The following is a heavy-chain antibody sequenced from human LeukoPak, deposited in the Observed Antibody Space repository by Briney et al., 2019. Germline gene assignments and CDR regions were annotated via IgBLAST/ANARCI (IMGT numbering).Heavy chain of an antibody. V-gene: IGHV4-31*03. J-gene: IGHJ5*02. D-gene: IGHD2-2*01. CDR3: AKTYCSSTSCSKGGYNWFDP. Sequence: SETLSLTCSVSGGSISSCGYYWSWIRQHPGKGLEWIGYIYYSGSTSYNPSLKSRVTISVDTSKNQFSLKLSSATAADTAVYYCAKTYCSSTSCSKGGYNWFDPWGQGTLVTVSS. CDR2: IYYSGST. CDR1: GGSISSCGYY.